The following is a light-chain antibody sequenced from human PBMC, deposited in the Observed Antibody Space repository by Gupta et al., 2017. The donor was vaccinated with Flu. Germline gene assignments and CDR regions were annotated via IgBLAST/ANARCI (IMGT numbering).Light chain of an antibody. CDR3: QHDNSSSYF. V-gene: IGKV1-5*03. Sequence: DIQMTQSPSTLSASVGDRVTITCRASQTINTYLAWYQQRPGQAPKLLIYEASSLESGVPSRFSGSGSGTEFTLTISSLQPDDFATYYCQHDNSSSYFFGQGTKVEIK. CDR1: QTINTY. CDR2: EAS. J-gene: IGKJ2*01.